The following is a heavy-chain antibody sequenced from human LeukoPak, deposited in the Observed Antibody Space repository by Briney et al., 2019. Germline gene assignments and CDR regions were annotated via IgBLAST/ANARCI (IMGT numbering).Heavy chain of an antibody. CDR2: MNPNSGNT. Sequence: AASVKVSCKASGYTFTSYDINWVRQATGQGLEWMGWMNPNSGNTGYAQKFQGRVTMTRNTSISTAYMELSSLRSEDTAVYYCARDPYRIYYYYYGMDVWGQGTTVTVSS. CDR3: ARDPYRIYYYYYGMDV. J-gene: IGHJ6*02. V-gene: IGHV1-8*01. D-gene: IGHD2-15*01. CDR1: GYTFTSYD.